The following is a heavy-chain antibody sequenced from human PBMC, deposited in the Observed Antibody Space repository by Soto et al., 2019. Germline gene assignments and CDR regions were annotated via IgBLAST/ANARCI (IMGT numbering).Heavy chain of an antibody. CDR3: ARHFEAAARRNYYDSSGHFDY. Sequence: QLQLQESGPGLVKPSETLSLTCTVSGGSISSSSYYWGWIRQPPGKGLEWIGSIYYSGSTYYNPSLKSRVTISVDTSKNQFSLKLSSVTAADTAVYYCARHFEAAARRNYYDSSGHFDYWGQGTLVTVSS. D-gene: IGHD3-22*01. CDR1: GGSISSSSYY. V-gene: IGHV4-39*01. CDR2: IYYSGST. J-gene: IGHJ4*02.